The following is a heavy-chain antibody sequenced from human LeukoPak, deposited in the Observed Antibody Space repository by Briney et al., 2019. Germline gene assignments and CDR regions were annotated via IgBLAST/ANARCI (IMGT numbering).Heavy chain of an antibody. Sequence: SETLSLTCTVSGGSISSSSYYWGWIRQPPGKGLEWIGSIYYSGSTYYNPSLKSRVTISVDTSKNQFPLKLSSVTAADTAVYYCARRRDGYPVDYWGQGTLVTVSS. CDR2: IYYSGST. CDR3: ARRRDGYPVDY. D-gene: IGHD5-24*01. CDR1: GGSISSSSYY. J-gene: IGHJ4*02. V-gene: IGHV4-39*01.